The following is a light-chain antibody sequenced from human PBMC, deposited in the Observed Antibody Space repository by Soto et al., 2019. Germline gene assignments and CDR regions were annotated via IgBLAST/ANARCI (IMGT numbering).Light chain of an antibody. Sequence: QSALTQPPSASGSPGQSVTISCTGSSSDVGGYNYVSWYQQHPGKAPKLMIYEVSKRPSGVPDRLSGSKSGNTASLTVSGLQAEYQASYYCSSYGGSHTVVFGGGTKLTVL. V-gene: IGLV2-8*01. CDR3: SSYGGSHTVV. CDR2: EVS. J-gene: IGLJ2*01. CDR1: SSDVGGYNY.